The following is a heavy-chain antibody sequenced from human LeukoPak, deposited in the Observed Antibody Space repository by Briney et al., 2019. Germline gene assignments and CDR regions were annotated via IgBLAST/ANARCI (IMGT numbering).Heavy chain of an antibody. V-gene: IGHV3-30*02. D-gene: IGHD3-22*01. CDR2: IRHDGSNK. J-gene: IGHJ4*02. Sequence: GGSLRLSCAASGFTFSSYGMHWVRQARGKGLEWVAFIRHDGSNKYYADSVKGRFTISRDNSKNTLDLQMNSLRAEDTAVYYCVKDYYDTGGLDYWGQGTLVTVSS. CDR1: GFTFSSYG. CDR3: VKDYYDTGGLDY.